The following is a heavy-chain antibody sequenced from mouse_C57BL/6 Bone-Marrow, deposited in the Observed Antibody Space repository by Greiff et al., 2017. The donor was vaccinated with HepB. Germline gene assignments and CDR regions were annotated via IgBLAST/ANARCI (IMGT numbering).Heavy chain of an antibody. V-gene: IGHV1-4*01. Sequence: QVQLKESGAELARPGASVKMSCKASGYTFTSYTMHWVKQRPGQGLEWIGYINPSSGYTKYKQKFKDKATLTANKSSSTAYMQLTSLTSEDSAVYYCARSTIVTRYFDVWGTGTTVTVSS. CDR2: INPSSGYT. D-gene: IGHD2-5*01. CDR3: ARSTIVTRYFDV. CDR1: GYTFTSYT. J-gene: IGHJ1*03.